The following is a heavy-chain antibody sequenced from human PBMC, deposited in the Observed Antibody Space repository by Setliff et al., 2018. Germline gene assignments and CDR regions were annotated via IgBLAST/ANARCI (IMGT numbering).Heavy chain of an antibody. Sequence: PSETLSLTCTVSGASINSGTYYWAWIRQPPGKGLEWIGRIHYSGNNYYNASLKSRLTISVDTSKNQFSLKLRSVTAADTAVYYCARTGTYRYFDYWGQGILVTVSS. CDR2: IHYSGNN. J-gene: IGHJ4*02. V-gene: IGHV4-39*01. CDR1: GASINSGTYY. CDR3: ARTGTYRYFDY. D-gene: IGHD1-1*01.